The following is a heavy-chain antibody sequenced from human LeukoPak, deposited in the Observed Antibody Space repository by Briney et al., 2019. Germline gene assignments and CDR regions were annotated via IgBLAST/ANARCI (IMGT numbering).Heavy chain of an antibody. Sequence: GGSLRLSCAASGFTVSSNYMSWVRQAPRKGLEWVSVIYSGGSTYYADSVKGRFTISRDNSKNTLYLQMNSLRAEDTAVYYCARSTWGSRRYYYYGMDVWGQGTTVTVSS. CDR3: ARSTWGSRRYYYYGMDV. CDR2: IYSGGST. D-gene: IGHD7-27*01. V-gene: IGHV3-66*02. J-gene: IGHJ6*02. CDR1: GFTVSSNY.